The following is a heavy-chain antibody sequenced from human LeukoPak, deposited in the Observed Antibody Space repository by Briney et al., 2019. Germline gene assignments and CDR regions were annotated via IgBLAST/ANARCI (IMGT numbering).Heavy chain of an antibody. D-gene: IGHD3-22*01. J-gene: IGHJ3*02. V-gene: IGHV1-18*01. CDR2: ISAYNGNT. CDR1: GYTFTSYG. Sequence: GASVKVSCKASGYTFTSYGISWVRQAPGQGLEWMGWISAYNGNTNYAQKLQGRVTMTTDTSTSTAYMELRSLRSDDTAVYYCARFRAPYYYDSSGNDAFDIWGQGTMVTVSS. CDR3: ARFRAPYYYDSSGNDAFDI.